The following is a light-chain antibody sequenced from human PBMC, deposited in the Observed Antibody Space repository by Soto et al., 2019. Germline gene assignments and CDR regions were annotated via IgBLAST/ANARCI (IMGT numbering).Light chain of an antibody. J-gene: IGLJ2*01. Sequence: QSALTQPASVSGSPGQSITISCTGTSSDVGSYNLVSWYQQHPGKAPKLIIYEVSKRPSGVSNRFSGSKSGNTASLTISGLQAEDEADYYCCSYAGSATSLFGGGTKLPVL. CDR2: EVS. CDR3: CSYAGSATSL. V-gene: IGLV2-23*02. CDR1: SSDVGSYNL.